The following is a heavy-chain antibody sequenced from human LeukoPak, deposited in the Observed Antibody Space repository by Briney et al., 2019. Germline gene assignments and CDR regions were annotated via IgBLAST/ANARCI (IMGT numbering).Heavy chain of an antibody. V-gene: IGHV4-59*01. Sequence: PSETLSLTRSVSGDSISTYHWNWIRKSPGKGLEWIAYMQSTGVSKYNPSLKSRVTMVVDMSRNQVVLNLSSVTAADTAVYYCARDKRHSYGRYFEHWGQGILVTVSS. J-gene: IGHJ4*02. CDR3: ARDKRHSYGRYFEH. CDR2: MQSTGVS. CDR1: GDSISTYH. D-gene: IGHD5-18*01.